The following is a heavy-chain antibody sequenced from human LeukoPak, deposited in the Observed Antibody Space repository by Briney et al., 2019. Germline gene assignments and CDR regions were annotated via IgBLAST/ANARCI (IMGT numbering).Heavy chain of an antibody. CDR1: GFSFSSYG. J-gene: IGHJ5*02. D-gene: IGHD1-1*01. V-gene: IGHV3-33*01. CDR2: IWSDGSNT. CDR3: ARLGLEVGGPNWFDP. Sequence: PGGSLRLSCAASGFSFSSYGMHWVRQAPGKGLEWVAVIWSDGSNTYYAESVKGRFTISRDTSKNTLYLQMNSLRVEDTAVYYCARLGLEVGGPNWFDPWGRGTLVTVSS.